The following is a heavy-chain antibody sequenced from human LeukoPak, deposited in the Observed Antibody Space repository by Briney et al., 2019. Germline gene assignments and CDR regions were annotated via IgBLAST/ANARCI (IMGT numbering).Heavy chain of an antibody. D-gene: IGHD2-15*01. Sequence: GGSLRLSCAASGFTFDDYGVSWVRQAPGKGLEWVSGINWNGGSTGYADSVKGRFTISRDNAKNSLFLHMNSLRVEDTALYYCARDRVVVATTTPAYWYFDIWGRGTLVTVSS. CDR2: INWNGGST. J-gene: IGHJ2*01. CDR1: GFTFDDYG. V-gene: IGHV3-20*04. CDR3: ARDRVVVATTTPAYWYFDI.